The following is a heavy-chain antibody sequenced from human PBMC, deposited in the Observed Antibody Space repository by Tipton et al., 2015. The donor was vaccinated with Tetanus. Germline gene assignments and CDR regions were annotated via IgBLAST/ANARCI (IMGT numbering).Heavy chain of an antibody. CDR1: GYTFTDYY. CDR2: INPNNGGT. V-gene: IGHV1-2*02. Sequence: QLVQSGPEVKKPGASVKVSCKASGYTFTDYYLHWVRQAPGQGFEWMGWINPNNGGTTYAQKFQGRVTMTRDTSISTAYMELSRLRSDDTAVYYCAREGQGFDPWGQGTLVTVSS. J-gene: IGHJ5*02. CDR3: AREGQGFDP.